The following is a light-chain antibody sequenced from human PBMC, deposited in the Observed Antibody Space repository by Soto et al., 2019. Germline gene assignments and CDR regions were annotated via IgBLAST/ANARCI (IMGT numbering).Light chain of an antibody. Sequence: DIQMTQSPSSLSASVGDRVTITCRASQTIATYLNWYQQKPGKAPNLLIYAASSLESGVPSTFSGCGSGTDFTLTISSLQPGDFATYYCQQSYSTPLTFGPGTRLEIK. CDR1: QTIATY. V-gene: IGKV1-39*01. CDR2: AAS. CDR3: QQSYSTPLT. J-gene: IGKJ5*01.